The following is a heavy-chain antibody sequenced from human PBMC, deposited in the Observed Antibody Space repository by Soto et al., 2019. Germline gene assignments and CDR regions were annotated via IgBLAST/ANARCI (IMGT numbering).Heavy chain of an antibody. D-gene: IGHD3-22*01. V-gene: IGHV4-30-4*01. CDR3: ARDPGYYYDRGSGY. CDR2: IYYSGST. J-gene: IGHJ4*02. Sequence: SETLSLTCTVSGGSISSGDYYWSWIRQPPGKGLEWIGYIYYSGSTYYNPSLKSRVTISVDTSKNQFSLKLSSVTAADTAVYYCARDPGYYYDRGSGYWGQGTLVTVSS. CDR1: GGSISSGDYY.